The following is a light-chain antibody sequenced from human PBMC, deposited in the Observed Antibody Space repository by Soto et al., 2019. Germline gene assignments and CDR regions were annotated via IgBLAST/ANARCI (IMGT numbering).Light chain of an antibody. CDR2: GAS. V-gene: IGKV3-15*01. CDR1: QSVSSSY. Sequence: EMVLTQSPGTLSLSTGERATLSFSSTQSVSSSYLAWYQQKPGQAPRLLIYGASTRATGVPARFSGSESGTEFTLTISSLKSEDFAVYYCQQYKNWLTWTFGHGTKVDIK. CDR3: QQYKNWLTWT. J-gene: IGKJ1*01.